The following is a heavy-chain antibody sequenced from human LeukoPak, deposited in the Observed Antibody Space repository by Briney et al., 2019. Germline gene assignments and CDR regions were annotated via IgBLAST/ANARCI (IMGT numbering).Heavy chain of an antibody. Sequence: GGSLRLSCAASGFTLRRYWMSWVRQAPGNGLEWVSNIKQDGSERYYVDSVKGRFTVSRDNAKNALFLQMNSRRAEDTAVYYCVRQMATSFYYYYGLDVWGQGTTVTVSS. CDR3: VRQMATSFYYYYGLDV. D-gene: IGHD5-24*01. V-gene: IGHV3-7*03. CDR2: IKQDGSER. J-gene: IGHJ6*02. CDR1: GFTLRRYW.